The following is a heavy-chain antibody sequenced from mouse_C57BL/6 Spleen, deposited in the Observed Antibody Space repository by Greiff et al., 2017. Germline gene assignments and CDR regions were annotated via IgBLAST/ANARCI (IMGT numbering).Heavy chain of an antibody. CDR1: GFTLSSYG. J-gene: IGHJ4*01. V-gene: IGHV5-6*01. CDR2: ISSGCSYT. CDR3: ARLGSYAMDY. Sequence: EVLLVESGGDLVKPGGSLKLSCAASGFTLSSYGLSWVRQTPDKRLEWVATISSGCSYTYSPDSVKGRFTISRDNAKNTLYLQMSSLKSEDTAMYYCARLGSYAMDYWGQGSSVTVSS. D-gene: IGHD1-1*01.